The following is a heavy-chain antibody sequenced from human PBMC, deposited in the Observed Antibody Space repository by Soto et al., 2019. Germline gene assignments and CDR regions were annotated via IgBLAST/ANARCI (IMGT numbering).Heavy chain of an antibody. CDR2: TNHDGSGE. CDR1: GFTISGSW. V-gene: IGHV3-7*01. Sequence: GGSLRLSCAASGFTISGSWMTWVRQAPGKGLEWVANTNHDGSGENYVDSVKGRFSISRDNAKNSLYLQMNSLRVDDTAVYYCAGLKDYWGRGTLVTVSS. J-gene: IGHJ4*02. CDR3: AGLKDY.